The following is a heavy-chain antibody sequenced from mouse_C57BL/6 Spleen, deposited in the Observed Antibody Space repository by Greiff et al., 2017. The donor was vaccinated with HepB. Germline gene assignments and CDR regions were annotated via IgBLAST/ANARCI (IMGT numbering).Heavy chain of an antibody. V-gene: IGHV14-2*01. J-gene: IGHJ2*01. CDR2: IDPEDGET. CDR1: GFNIKDYY. D-gene: IGHD1-1*01. Sequence: EVQGVESGAELVKPGASVKLSCTASGFNIKDYYMHWVKQRTEQGLEWIGRIDPEDGETKYAPKFQGKATLTSDTSSNTAYLQLSSLTSEDTAVYYGARYGYGSRETFDYWGQGTTLTVSS. CDR3: ARYGYGSRETFDY.